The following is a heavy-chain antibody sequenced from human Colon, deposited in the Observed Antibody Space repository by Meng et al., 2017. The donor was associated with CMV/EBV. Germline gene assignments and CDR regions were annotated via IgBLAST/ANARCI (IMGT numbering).Heavy chain of an antibody. V-gene: IGHV4-34*01. CDR3: ARGRSIVGATYIDY. CDR2: INQSGST. CDR1: SGSLSDYY. D-gene: IGHD1-26*01. Sequence: ESLKISCAVYSGSLSDYYWAWIRQPPGKGLEWIGEINQSGSTYYNPSLKSRVTTSVDTSTNQISLKLTSMTAADTAVYYCARGRSIVGATYIDYWGQGTLVTVSS. J-gene: IGHJ4*02.